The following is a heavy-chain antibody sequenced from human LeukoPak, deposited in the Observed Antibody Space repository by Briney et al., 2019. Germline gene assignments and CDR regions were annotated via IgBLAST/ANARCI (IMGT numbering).Heavy chain of an antibody. D-gene: IGHD4-17*01. CDR3: ARTDYGDYVLLRYFDL. Sequence: SETLSLTCAVSGGSISSSNWWSWVRQPPGKGLEWIGEIYHSGSTNYNPSLKSRVTISVDRSKNQFSLKLTSVTAADTAVYYCARTDYGDYVLLRYFDLWGRGTLVTVSS. J-gene: IGHJ2*01. CDR1: GGSISSSNW. CDR2: IYHSGST. V-gene: IGHV4-4*02.